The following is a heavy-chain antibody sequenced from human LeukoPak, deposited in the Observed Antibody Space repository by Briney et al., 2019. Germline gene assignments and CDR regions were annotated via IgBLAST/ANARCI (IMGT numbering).Heavy chain of an antibody. CDR1: GYAFTSYG. J-gene: IGHJ4*02. V-gene: IGHV1-18*01. Sequence: ASVKVSCKASGYAFTSYGISWVRQAPGQGLEWMGWISAYNGNTNYAPKLQGRVTMTTDTSTSTAYMELRSLRSDDTAVYYCARSGVTEQWLAIDYWGQGTLVTVSS. CDR2: ISAYNGNT. D-gene: IGHD6-19*01. CDR3: ARSGVTEQWLAIDY.